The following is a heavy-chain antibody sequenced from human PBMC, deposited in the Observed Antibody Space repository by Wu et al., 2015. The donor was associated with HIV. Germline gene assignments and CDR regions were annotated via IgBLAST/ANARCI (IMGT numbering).Heavy chain of an antibody. CDR1: GYTFSNYY. CDR2: INPISRGT. V-gene: IGHV1-46*01. CDR3: ARTTLYDRTGSYYGFDY. Sequence: QVQLVQSGGEVKKPGASVSVSCKAFGYTFSNYYMHWVRQAPGQGLEWMGMINPISRGTVYAQKFQGRVTMTGDTSTTTVYMEMSSLRSEDTAMYYCARTTLYDRTGSYYGFDYWGQGTLVTVSS. D-gene: IGHD3-22*01. J-gene: IGHJ4*02.